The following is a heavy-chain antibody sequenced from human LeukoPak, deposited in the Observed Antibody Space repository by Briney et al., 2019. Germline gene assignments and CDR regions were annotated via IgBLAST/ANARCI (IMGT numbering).Heavy chain of an antibody. CDR1: GYSFTSYW. CDR2: IYPGDSDP. D-gene: IGHD6-13*01. Sequence: GESLKISCKGSGYSFTSYWIGWVRQKPGKGLEWMGIIYPGDSDPGYSPSFQGQVTISADKSISTAYLQWSSLKASDTAMYYCARHVRAAAGTSDYYYYYMDAWGKGTTVTVSS. V-gene: IGHV5-51*01. J-gene: IGHJ6*03. CDR3: ARHVRAAAGTSDYYYYYMDA.